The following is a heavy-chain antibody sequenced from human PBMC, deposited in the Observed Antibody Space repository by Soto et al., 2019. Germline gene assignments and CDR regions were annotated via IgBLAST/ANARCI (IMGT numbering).Heavy chain of an antibody. Sequence: PSETLSLTCTVSGGSISSYYWSWIRQPPGKGLEWIGYIYYSGSTNYNPSLKSRVTISVDTSKNQFSLKLSSVTAADTAVYYCARVGIDILTGYMTPYYYYGMDVWGQGTTVTVSS. CDR2: IYYSGST. J-gene: IGHJ6*02. V-gene: IGHV4-59*01. D-gene: IGHD3-9*01. CDR1: GGSISSYY. CDR3: ARVGIDILTGYMTPYYYYGMDV.